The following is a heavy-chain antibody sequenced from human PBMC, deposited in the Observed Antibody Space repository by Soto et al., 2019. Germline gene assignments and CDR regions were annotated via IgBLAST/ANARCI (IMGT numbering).Heavy chain of an antibody. CDR1: GFTVSSNY. CDR3: GRGWHGMDV. J-gene: IGHJ6*02. Sequence: EVQLVESGGGLIQPGGSLRLSCAASGFTVSSNYMSWVRQAPGKGLEWVSVIYSGGSTYYADSVKGRFTISRDNSKNTLYLKMTSRRAEDTAVYYCGRGWHGMDVGAQGTTVTVSS. V-gene: IGHV3-53*01. CDR2: IYSGGST.